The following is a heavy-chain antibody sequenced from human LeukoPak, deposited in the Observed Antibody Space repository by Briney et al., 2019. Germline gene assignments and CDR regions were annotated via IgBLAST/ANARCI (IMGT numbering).Heavy chain of an antibody. V-gene: IGHV4-30-4*01. Sequence: SETLSLTCIVSGGSISSGDYYWSWIRQPPGKGLEWIGYIYYTGSTYYSPSLKSRVTISVDTSKNQFSLKLTSVTAADTAVFFCARGGAGLRWAFDIWGQGTMVTVSS. D-gene: IGHD5-12*01. CDR1: GGSISSGDYY. J-gene: IGHJ3*02. CDR3: ARGGAGLRWAFDI. CDR2: IYYTGST.